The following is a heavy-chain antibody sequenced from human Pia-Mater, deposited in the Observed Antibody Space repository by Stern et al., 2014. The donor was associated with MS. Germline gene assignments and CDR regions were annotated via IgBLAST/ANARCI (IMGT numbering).Heavy chain of an antibody. Sequence: MQLVESGGGVVQPGRSLRLSCAASGFTFSSYGMHWVRQAPGKGLEWVAVIWYDGSNKYYADSVKGRFTISRDNSKNTLYLQMNSLRAEDTAVYYCARENQRWLEPLYYFDYWGQGTLVTVSS. CDR1: GFTFSSYG. J-gene: IGHJ4*02. CDR3: ARENQRWLEPLYYFDY. CDR2: IWYDGSNK. D-gene: IGHD6-19*01. V-gene: IGHV3-33*01.